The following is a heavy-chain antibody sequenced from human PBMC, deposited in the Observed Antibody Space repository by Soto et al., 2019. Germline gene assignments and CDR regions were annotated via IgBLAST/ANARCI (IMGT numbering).Heavy chain of an antibody. D-gene: IGHD3-10*01. Sequence: GASVKVSCKASGYTFTSYYMHWVRQAPGQGLEWMGIINPSGGSTSYAQKFQGRVTMTRDTSTSTVYMELSSLRSEDTAVYYCARPRDKVRGVIIPYYYYGMDVWGQGTTVTVSS. J-gene: IGHJ6*02. V-gene: IGHV1-46*01. CDR2: INPSGGST. CDR3: ARPRDKVRGVIIPYYYYGMDV. CDR1: GYTFTSYY.